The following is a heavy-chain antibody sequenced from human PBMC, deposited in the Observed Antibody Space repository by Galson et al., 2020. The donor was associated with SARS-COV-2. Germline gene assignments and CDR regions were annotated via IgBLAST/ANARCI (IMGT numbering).Heavy chain of an antibody. V-gene: IGHV3-30-3*01. CDR2: ISYDGSNK. D-gene: IGHD3-22*01. Sequence: PGGSLRLHSAASGPTFSRHPMHWVRQAPGTRLEWVAVISYDGSNKYYADSVKGRFTISRDNSKNTLYLQMNSLRAEDTAVYYCARDWDDYYYDSSGSTHGMDVWGQGTTVTVSS. J-gene: IGHJ6*02. CDR1: GPTFSRHP. CDR3: ARDWDDYYYDSSGSTHGMDV.